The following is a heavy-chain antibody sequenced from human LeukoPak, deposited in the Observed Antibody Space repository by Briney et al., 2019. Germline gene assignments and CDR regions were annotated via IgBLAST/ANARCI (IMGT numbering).Heavy chain of an antibody. CDR3: ARGGSGNYYDG. CDR2: INSDGSST. Sequence: GGSLRLSCAASRFTFSSYWMHWVRQAPGKGLVWVSRINSDGSSTNYADSVKGRFTISRDNAKNSLYLQMNSLRDDDTAVYYCARGGSGNYYDGWGQGTLVTVSS. D-gene: IGHD3-10*01. CDR1: RFTFSSYW. J-gene: IGHJ4*02. V-gene: IGHV3-74*01.